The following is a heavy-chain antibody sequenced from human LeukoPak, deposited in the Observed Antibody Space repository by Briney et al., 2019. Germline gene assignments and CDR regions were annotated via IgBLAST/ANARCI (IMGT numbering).Heavy chain of an antibody. V-gene: IGHV3-23*01. Sequence: VGSLRLSCAASGFTFYSYAMSWVRQAPGKGLEWVSGISGSGGSTFYAESVKGRFTISRDDSKLYLQMNSLRAEDTAVYYCAKRGVQQWLVDWYFDYWGQGTLVTVSS. J-gene: IGHJ4*02. CDR3: AKRGVQQWLVDWYFDY. D-gene: IGHD6-19*01. CDR1: GFTFYSYA. CDR2: ISGSGGST.